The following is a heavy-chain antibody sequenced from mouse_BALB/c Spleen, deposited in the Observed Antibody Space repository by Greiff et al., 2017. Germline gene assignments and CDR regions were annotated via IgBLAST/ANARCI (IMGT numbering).Heavy chain of an antibody. CDR1: GYTFTSYV. CDR3: ARGGLTGPAWFAY. D-gene: IGHD2-13*01. Sequence: EVQLQQSGPELVKPGASVKMSCKASGYTFTSYVMHWVKQKPGQGLEWIGYINPYNDGTKYNEKFKGKATLTSDKSSSTAYMELSSLTSEDSAVYYCARGGLTGPAWFAYWGQGTLVTVSA. J-gene: IGHJ3*01. V-gene: IGHV1-14*01. CDR2: INPYNDGT.